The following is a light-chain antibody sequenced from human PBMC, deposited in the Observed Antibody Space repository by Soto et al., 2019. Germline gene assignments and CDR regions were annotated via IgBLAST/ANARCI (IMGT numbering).Light chain of an antibody. CDR1: QSISSY. CDR2: AAS. Sequence: DIQMTQSPSSLSASVGDRVTITCRASQSISSYLNWYQQKPGKAPKLLIYAASSLQIGVPSRFSGSGSGTDFTLTISSLQPEDFATYYGQQSYSTPALTFGGGTKVEIK. V-gene: IGKV1-39*01. J-gene: IGKJ4*01. CDR3: QQSYSTPALT.